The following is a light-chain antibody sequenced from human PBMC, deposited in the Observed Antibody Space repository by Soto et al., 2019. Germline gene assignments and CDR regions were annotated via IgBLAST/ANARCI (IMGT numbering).Light chain of an antibody. CDR2: AAS. Sequence: AIRMTQSPSSLPASTGYRVTITCRASQGISSYLSWYQQKPGKAPKLLIYAASTLQSGVPSRFSGSGSGTDFTLTISCLQSEDFATYYCQQYYSYPQTFGQGTKVDIK. J-gene: IGKJ1*01. CDR3: QQYYSYPQT. CDR1: QGISSY. V-gene: IGKV1-8*01.